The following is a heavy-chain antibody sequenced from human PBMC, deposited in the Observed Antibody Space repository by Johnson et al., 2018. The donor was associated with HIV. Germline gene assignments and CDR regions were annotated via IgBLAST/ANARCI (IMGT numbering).Heavy chain of an antibody. J-gene: IGHJ3*02. CDR2: ISWNSGSI. CDR3: AKETLVLGAFDI. CDR1: GFTFDDYA. D-gene: IGHD6-6*01. V-gene: IGHV3-9*01. Sequence: VQLVESGGGVVRPGGSLRLSCAASGFTFDDYAMHWVQQAPGKGLEWVSGISWNSGSIGYADSVKGRFTISRDNAKNSLYLQMNSLRAEDTALYYCAKETLVLGAFDIWGQGTMVTVSS.